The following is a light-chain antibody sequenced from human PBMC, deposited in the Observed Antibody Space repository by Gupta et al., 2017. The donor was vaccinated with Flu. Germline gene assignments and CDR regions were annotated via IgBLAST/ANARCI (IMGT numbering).Light chain of an antibody. CDR1: QDIKKY. CDR3: QQHDNVPYN. J-gene: IGKJ2*01. Sequence: DTQITQSPSSLSASVSDRVTIHCQARQDIKKYLNWDQQKPGKAPKLLIYEASNLETGVPSRFSGSGSGTDFTFTINSRQAEDIATYYCQQHDNVPYNVGQGTKLEIK. CDR2: EAS. V-gene: IGKV1-33*01.